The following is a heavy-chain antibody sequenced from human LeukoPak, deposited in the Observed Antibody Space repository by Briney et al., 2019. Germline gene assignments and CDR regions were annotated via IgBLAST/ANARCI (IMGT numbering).Heavy chain of an antibody. D-gene: IGHD6-19*01. Sequence: GGSLRLSCAASGFTFRSYAMSWVRQAPGKGLEWVSAISGSGGSTYYADSVKGRFTISRDNSKNTLYLQMNSLRAEDTAVYYCAKVRRGIAVAGTGDYWGQGTLVTVSS. CDR2: ISGSGGST. CDR3: AKVRRGIAVAGTGDY. V-gene: IGHV3-23*01. J-gene: IGHJ4*02. CDR1: GFTFRSYA.